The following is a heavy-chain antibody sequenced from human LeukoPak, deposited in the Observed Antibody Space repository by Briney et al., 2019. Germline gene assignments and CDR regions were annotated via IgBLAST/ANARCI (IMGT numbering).Heavy chain of an antibody. D-gene: IGHD4-17*01. CDR1: GFTFDDYG. CDR3: ARENGDYSFDY. J-gene: IGHJ4*02. Sequence: GGSLRLSCAASGFTFDDYGMSWVRQAPGKGLEWVSGINWNGGSTGYADSVKGRFTISRDNAKNSLYLQMNSVRAEDTAVYYCARENGDYSFDYWGQGTLVTVSS. V-gene: IGHV3-20*04. CDR2: INWNGGST.